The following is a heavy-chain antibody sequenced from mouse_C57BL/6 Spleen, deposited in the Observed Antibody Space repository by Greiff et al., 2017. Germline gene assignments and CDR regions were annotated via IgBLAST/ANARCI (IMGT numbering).Heavy chain of an antibody. V-gene: IGHV2-2*01. CDR1: GFSLTSYG. J-gene: IGHJ3*01. Sequence: VQLQQSGPGLVQPSPSLSITCTVSGFSLTSYGVHWVRQSPGKGLEWLGVIWRGGSTDYNAAFISRLSISKDNSKSQVFFKMNSLQADDTAIYYCARHGSSPFAYWGQGTLVTVSA. D-gene: IGHD1-1*01. CDR2: IWRGGST. CDR3: ARHGSSPFAY.